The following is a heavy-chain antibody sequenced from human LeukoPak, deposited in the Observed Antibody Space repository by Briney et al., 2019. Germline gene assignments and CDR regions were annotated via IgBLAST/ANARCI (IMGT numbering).Heavy chain of an antibody. CDR3: ARGDGYNFFDY. CDR2: IYVDGTT. D-gene: IGHD5-24*01. J-gene: IGHJ4*02. Sequence: GSLRLSCAASGFTFSSYAMSWVRQAPGKGLEWVSVIYVDGTTYYADSVKGRFTISRDNSKNTLSLQMNSLRAEDTAVYYCARGDGYNFFDYWGQGTLVTVSS. CDR1: GFTFSSYA. V-gene: IGHV3-53*01.